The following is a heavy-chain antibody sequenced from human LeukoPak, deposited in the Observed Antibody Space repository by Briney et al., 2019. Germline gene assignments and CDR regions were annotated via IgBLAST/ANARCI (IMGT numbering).Heavy chain of an antibody. J-gene: IGHJ3*02. V-gene: IGHV4-59*01. Sequence: SETLSLTCTVSGGSICSYYWRWLPQPPGKGRVWIGHIYYSGSTDYNPSLESRVTISVDTSKNHFFPTLSLLTAAATAVYYCARVPCEYRTPGGGHDAFDSWGQGTMVTVSS. CDR1: GGSICSYY. CDR2: IYYSGST. CDR3: ARVPCEYRTPGGGHDAFDS. D-gene: IGHD2/OR15-2a*01.